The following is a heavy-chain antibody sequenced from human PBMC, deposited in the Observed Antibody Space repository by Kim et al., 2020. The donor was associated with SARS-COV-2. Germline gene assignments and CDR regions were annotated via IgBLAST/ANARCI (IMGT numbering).Heavy chain of an antibody. D-gene: IGHD6-19*01. V-gene: IGHV1-8*01. CDR3: ARRRVAANNWFDP. Sequence: ASVKVSCKASGYTFTSYDINWVRQATGQGLEWMGWMNPNSGNTGYVQKFQGRATMTRNTSISTAYMELSSLRSEDTAVYYCARRRVAANNWFDPWGQGTLVTVSS. J-gene: IGHJ5*02. CDR1: GYTFTSYD. CDR2: MNPNSGNT.